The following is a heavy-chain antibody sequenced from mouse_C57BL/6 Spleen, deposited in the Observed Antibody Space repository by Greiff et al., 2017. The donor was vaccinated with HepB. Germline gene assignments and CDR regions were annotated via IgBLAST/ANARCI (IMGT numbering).Heavy chain of an antibody. CDR3: TRDYYGSSYNGFAY. V-gene: IGHV5-9-1*02. CDR2: ISSGGDYI. D-gene: IGHD1-1*01. Sequence: EVKVVESGEGLVKPGGSLKLSCAASGFTFSSYAMSWVRQTPEKRLEWVAYISSGGDYIYYADTVKGRFTISRDNARNTLYLQMSSLKSEDTAMYYCTRDYYGSSYNGFAYWGQGTLVTVSA. CDR1: GFTFSSYA. J-gene: IGHJ3*01.